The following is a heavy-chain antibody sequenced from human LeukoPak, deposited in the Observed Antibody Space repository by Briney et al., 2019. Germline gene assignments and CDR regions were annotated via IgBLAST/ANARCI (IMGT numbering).Heavy chain of an antibody. J-gene: IGHJ4*02. CDR1: GFAFNTYS. Sequence: PGGSLRLSCAASGFAFNTYSMTWVRQAPGKGLEWVSYISGSGSPIYYADSVKGRFTASRDNAKNSLYLQMNSLRDEDTAVYYCARDYYSRNDFWSQGTLVTVSS. CDR3: ARDYYSRNDF. V-gene: IGHV3-48*02. CDR2: ISGSGSPI. D-gene: IGHD6-13*01.